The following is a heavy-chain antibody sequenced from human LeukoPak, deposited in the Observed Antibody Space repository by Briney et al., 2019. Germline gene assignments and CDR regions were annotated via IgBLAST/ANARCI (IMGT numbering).Heavy chain of an antibody. V-gene: IGHV7-4-1*02. Sequence: VASVKVSCKASGYTFTSYGISWVRQAPGQGLEWMGWINTNTGNPTYAQGFTGRFVFSLDTSVSTAYLQISSLKAEDTAVYYCASGYSYGFFDYWGQGTLVTVSS. CDR3: ASGYSYGFFDY. CDR1: GYTFTSYG. D-gene: IGHD5-18*01. J-gene: IGHJ4*02. CDR2: INTNTGNP.